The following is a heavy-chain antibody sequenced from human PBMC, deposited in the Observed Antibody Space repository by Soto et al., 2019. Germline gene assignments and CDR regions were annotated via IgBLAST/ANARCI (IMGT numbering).Heavy chain of an antibody. CDR1: GGSISRYY. CDR3: ATSTLVTAYYYFGMDV. Sequence: QVLLQESRPGLVKPSETLSLTCAVSGGSISRYYWSWIRQPPGKGLEWIGYIHYSGTTSYSPSLGGRVTKSLVTSKSQFSLKLNSVTAADTAIYYCATSTLVTAYYYFGMDVWGQGTTVSVSS. J-gene: IGHJ6*02. D-gene: IGHD2-21*02. CDR2: IHYSGTT. V-gene: IGHV4-59*08.